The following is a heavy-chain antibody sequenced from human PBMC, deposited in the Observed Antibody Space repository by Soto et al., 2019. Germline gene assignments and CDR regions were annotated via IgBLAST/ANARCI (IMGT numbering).Heavy chain of an antibody. V-gene: IGHV1-3*05. Sequence: QVQRVQSGAQEKKPGASVKVSCKASGYTFTNYAMHWVRQAPGQRLEWMGWINAGNDNTRYSQKFQGRVTITRDTSANTAYMEVRSLRSEDTGVYYWGNDYTAAAGKPDYWGQGTHVTVSS. CDR3: GNDYTAAAGKPDY. J-gene: IGHJ4*02. CDR1: GYTFTNYA. D-gene: IGHD3-3*01. CDR2: INAGNDNT.